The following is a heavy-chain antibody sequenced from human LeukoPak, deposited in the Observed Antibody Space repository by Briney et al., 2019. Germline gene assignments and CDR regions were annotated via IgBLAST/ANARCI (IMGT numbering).Heavy chain of an antibody. CDR2: IYYSGST. D-gene: IGHD3-22*01. Sequence: KPSETLSLTCTVSGGSISSSSYYWGWIRQPPGKGLEWIGSIYYSGSTYYNPSLKIRVTISVDTSKNQFPLKLSSVTAADTAVYYCARLHITMIVVVITDWYFDLWGRGTLVTVSS. CDR1: GGSISSSSYY. CDR3: ARLHITMIVVVITDWYFDL. J-gene: IGHJ2*01. V-gene: IGHV4-39*01.